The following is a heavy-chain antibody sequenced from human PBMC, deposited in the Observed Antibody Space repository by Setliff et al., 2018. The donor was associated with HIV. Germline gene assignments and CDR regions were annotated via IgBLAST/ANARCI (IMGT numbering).Heavy chain of an antibody. Sequence: ETLSLTCTVSGGSISTYYWSWIRQPPGKGLEWIGSIYYSGSTYYNPSLKSRVTISADTSKNQFSLKLTSVTAADTATYYCARWRGVGATAWGQGTLVTVSS. J-gene: IGHJ4*02. D-gene: IGHD1-26*01. CDR3: ARWRGVGATA. V-gene: IGHV4-39*01. CDR1: GGSISTYY. CDR2: IYYSGST.